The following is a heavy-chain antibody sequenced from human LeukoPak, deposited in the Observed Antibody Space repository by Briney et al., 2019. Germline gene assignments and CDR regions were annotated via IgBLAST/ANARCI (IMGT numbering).Heavy chain of an antibody. Sequence: NPSETLSLTCALYGGSFSGYYWSWLRQPPGKGREWIGEIKHSGSTNYNPSLKSRVTISVDTSKNQFSLKLSSVTAADTAVYYCARGNVLLWFGELLGNWFDPWGQGTLVTVSS. D-gene: IGHD3-10*01. V-gene: IGHV4-34*01. CDR1: GGSFSGYY. CDR3: ARGNVLLWFGELLGNWFDP. CDR2: IKHSGST. J-gene: IGHJ5*02.